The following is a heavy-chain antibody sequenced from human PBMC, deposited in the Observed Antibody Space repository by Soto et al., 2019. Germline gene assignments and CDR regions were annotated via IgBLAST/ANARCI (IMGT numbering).Heavy chain of an antibody. D-gene: IGHD5-12*01. CDR1: GGSISSGDYY. V-gene: IGHV4-30-4*01. Sequence: PSETLSLTCTVSGGSISSGDYYWSWIRQPPGNGLEWIGYIYYSGSTYYNPSLKSRVTISVDTSKNQFSLKLSSVTAADRAVYYCARYSGYEGLRFDPWGQGTLVTVSS. CDR3: ARYSGYEGLRFDP. J-gene: IGHJ5*02. CDR2: IYYSGST.